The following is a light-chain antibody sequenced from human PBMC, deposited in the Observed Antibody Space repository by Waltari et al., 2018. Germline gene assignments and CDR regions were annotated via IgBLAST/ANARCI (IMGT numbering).Light chain of an antibody. CDR1: QCISRW. CDR2: KAS. V-gene: IGKV1-5*03. J-gene: IGKJ2*01. Sequence: DIKMTQSPSTLSASIGDRVTITCRASQCISRWLAWDQQKPGRAPKVLIHKASDIQPGVPSRFSGSGSGTKFTLTIISLQPDDFATYYCQQYSAFPYTFGQGTKLEIK. CDR3: QQYSAFPYT.